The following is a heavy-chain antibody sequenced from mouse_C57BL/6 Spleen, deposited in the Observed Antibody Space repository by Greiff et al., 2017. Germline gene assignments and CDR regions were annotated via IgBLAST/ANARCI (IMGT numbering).Heavy chain of an antibody. CDR2: FYPGSGSI. CDR1: GYTFTEYT. D-gene: IGHD2-5*01. V-gene: IGHV1-62-2*01. Sequence: QVHVKQSGAELVKPGASVKLSCKASGYTFTEYTIHWVKQRSGQGLEWIGWFYPGSGSIKYNEKFKDKVTLTADKSYSTVYMELSRLTSEDSAVYFCARHEDYSKGFAYWGQGTLVTVSA. CDR3: ARHEDYSKGFAY. J-gene: IGHJ3*01.